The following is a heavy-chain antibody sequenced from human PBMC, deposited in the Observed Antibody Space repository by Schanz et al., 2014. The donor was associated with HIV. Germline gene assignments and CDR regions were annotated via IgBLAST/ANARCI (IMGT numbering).Heavy chain of an antibody. CDR3: TRADSPNRVCNWSDY. CDR1: GYTFITYG. Sequence: QVQLVQSGTEVKKPGASVKVSCKTSGYTFITYGISWVRQAPGQGLEWLGWISGYNGNTKYAERRQGSVTVTKDASTTTAYMELRSLRSDDTAIYYGTRADSPNRVCNWSDYGGQGTLVLVSS. V-gene: IGHV1-18*01. D-gene: IGHD3-16*01. CDR2: ISGYNGNT. J-gene: IGHJ4*02.